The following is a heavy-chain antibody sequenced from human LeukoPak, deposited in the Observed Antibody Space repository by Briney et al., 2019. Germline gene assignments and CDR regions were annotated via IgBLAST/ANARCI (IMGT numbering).Heavy chain of an antibody. CDR2: IYYSGTT. CDR1: GGSINSYY. CDR3: AGYGASVRGFDS. Sequence: KPSETLSLTCTVSGGSINSYYWSWIRQPPGQGLEWIGYIYYSGTTYYNPSLKSRVTISVDTSKKQFSLKLSSVTAADTAVYYCAGYGASVRGFDSWGQGTLVTVSS. V-gene: IGHV4-59*01. D-gene: IGHD4/OR15-4a*01. J-gene: IGHJ4*02.